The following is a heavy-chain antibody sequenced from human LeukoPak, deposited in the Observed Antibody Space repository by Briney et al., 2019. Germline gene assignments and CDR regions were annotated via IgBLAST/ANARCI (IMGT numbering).Heavy chain of an antibody. CDR1: GFTFSSYE. CDR2: ISSSGSTI. Sequence: GGSLRLSCAASGFTFSSYEMNWVRQAPGKGLEWVSYISSSGSTIYYADSVKGRFTISRDNAKNSLYLQMNSLRAEGTAVYYCARDRGRDFDWLPYNWFDPWGQGTLVTVSS. CDR3: ARDRGRDFDWLPYNWFDP. J-gene: IGHJ5*02. D-gene: IGHD3-9*01. V-gene: IGHV3-48*03.